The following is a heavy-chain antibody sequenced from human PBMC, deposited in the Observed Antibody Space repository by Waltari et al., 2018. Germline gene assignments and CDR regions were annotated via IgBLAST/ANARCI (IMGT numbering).Heavy chain of an antibody. CDR3: ARGGFDSNSYFDL. D-gene: IGHD3-22*01. V-gene: IGHV4-38-2*01. Sequence: QVQLQESGPGLVEPSETLSLTCAVSGFSINSGYYWGWIRQPPEKGLEWIGSIYHSWSTFYNPSLKSRVTISVDTSNNQFSLKLRSVTAADTAVYYCARGGFDSNSYFDLWGRGTLVTVSS. CDR1: GFSINSGYY. CDR2: IYHSWST. J-gene: IGHJ2*01.